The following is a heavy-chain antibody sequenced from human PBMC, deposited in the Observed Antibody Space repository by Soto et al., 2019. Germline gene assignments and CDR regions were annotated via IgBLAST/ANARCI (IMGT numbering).Heavy chain of an antibody. J-gene: IGHJ4*02. Sequence: QVQLQESGPGLVKPSQTLSLTCTVSGGSISSGDYYWSWIRQPPGKGLEWIGYIYYRGSTYYNPSPKSRVTISVDTSKNQFSLKLSSVTAADPAVYYCARDREVAGIIDYWGQGTLVTVSS. CDR2: IYYRGST. CDR3: ARDREVAGIIDY. V-gene: IGHV4-30-4*01. CDR1: GGSISSGDYY. D-gene: IGHD6-19*01.